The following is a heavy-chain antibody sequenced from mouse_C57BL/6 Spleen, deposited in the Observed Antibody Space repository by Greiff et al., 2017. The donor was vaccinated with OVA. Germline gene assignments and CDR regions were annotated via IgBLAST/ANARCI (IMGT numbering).Heavy chain of an antibody. D-gene: IGHD3-3*01. CDR1: GYAFSSSW. V-gene: IGHV1-82*01. Sequence: QVQLQQSGPELVKPGASVKISCKASGYAFSSSWMNWVQQRPGKGLEWIGRIYPGDGDTNYNGKFKGKATLTADKSSSTAYMQLSSLTSEDSAVYFCARRGTSYAMDYWGQGTSVTVSS. J-gene: IGHJ4*01. CDR3: ARRGTSYAMDY. CDR2: IYPGDGDT.